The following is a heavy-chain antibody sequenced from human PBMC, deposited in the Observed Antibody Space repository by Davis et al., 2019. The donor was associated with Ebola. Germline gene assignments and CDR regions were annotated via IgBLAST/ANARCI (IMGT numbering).Heavy chain of an antibody. CDR3: AKSGSGWYFLDY. CDR2: ISYDGSNK. D-gene: IGHD6-19*01. V-gene: IGHV3-30*18. J-gene: IGHJ4*02. Sequence: GESLKISCAASGFTFSSYGMHWVRQAPGKGLEWVAVISYDGSNKYYADSVKGRFTISRDNSKNTLYLQMNSLRAEDTAVYYCAKSGSGWYFLDYWGQGTLVTVSS. CDR1: GFTFSSYG.